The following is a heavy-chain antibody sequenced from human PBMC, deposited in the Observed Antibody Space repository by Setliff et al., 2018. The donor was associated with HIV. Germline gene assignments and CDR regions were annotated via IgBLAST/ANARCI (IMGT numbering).Heavy chain of an antibody. CDR1: GFSFSSNW. V-gene: IGHV3-74*03. Sequence: GESLTLYCAGSGFSFSSNWIHWVRQTAGKGLLWVSRISPDGSSTMYADSVKGRFTISRDNAKNTVYLQMNSLRAEDTGVYYCVRVVTFFSTGPHFDPWGQGTLVTVSS. D-gene: IGHD2-21*02. J-gene: IGHJ5*02. CDR2: ISPDGSST. CDR3: VRVVTFFSTGPHFDP.